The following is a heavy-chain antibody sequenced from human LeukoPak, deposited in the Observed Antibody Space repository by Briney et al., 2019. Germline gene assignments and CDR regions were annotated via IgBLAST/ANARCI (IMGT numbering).Heavy chain of an antibody. CDR3: ARDGLVLRYFDWLSPYYFDY. Sequence: PGGSLRLSCAASGFTFSSYSMNWVRQAPGKGLEWVSSISSSSSYIYYADSVKGRFTISRDNAKNSLYLQMNSLRAEDTAVYYCARDGLVLRYFDWLSPYYFDYWGQGTLVTVSS. V-gene: IGHV3-21*01. J-gene: IGHJ4*02. CDR1: GFTFSSYS. CDR2: ISSSSSYI. D-gene: IGHD3-9*01.